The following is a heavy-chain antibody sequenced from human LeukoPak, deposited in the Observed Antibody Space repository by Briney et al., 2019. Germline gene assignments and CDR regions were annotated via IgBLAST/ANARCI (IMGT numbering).Heavy chain of an antibody. CDR3: AREGGYSYGSPDY. V-gene: IGHV3-48*01. Sequence: GSLRLSCAASGFTFSSYSMNWVRQAPGKGLEWVSYISSSSSTIYYADSVKGRFTISRDNAKNSLYLQMNSLRAEDTAVYYCAREGGYSYGSPDYWGQGTLVTVSS. J-gene: IGHJ4*02. CDR2: ISSSSSTI. CDR1: GFTFSSYS. D-gene: IGHD5-18*01.